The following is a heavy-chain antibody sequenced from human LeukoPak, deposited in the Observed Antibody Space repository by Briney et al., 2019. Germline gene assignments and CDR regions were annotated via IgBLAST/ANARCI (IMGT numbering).Heavy chain of an antibody. Sequence: GGSLRLSCAASGLTFSDYYMSWIRQAPGKGLEWVSYISSSSSYTNYADSVKGRFTISRDNAKNSLYLQMNSLRAEDTAVYYCARVGGYYYDSSGYHFFDYWGQGTLVTVSS. CDR2: ISSSSSYT. J-gene: IGHJ4*02. D-gene: IGHD3-22*01. V-gene: IGHV3-11*06. CDR1: GLTFSDYY. CDR3: ARVGGYYYDSSGYHFFDY.